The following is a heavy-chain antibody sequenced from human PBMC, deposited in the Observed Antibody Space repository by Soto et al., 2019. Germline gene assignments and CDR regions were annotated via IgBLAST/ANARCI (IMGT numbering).Heavy chain of an antibody. V-gene: IGHV1-3*01. CDR2: INAGNGNT. CDR3: AREGGLSRCSGGSCYSDY. Sequence: ASVKVSCKASGYTFTSYAMHWVRQAPGQRLEWMGWINAGNGNTKYSQKFQGRVTITRDTSASTAYMELSSLRSEDTAVYYCAREGGLSRCSGGSCYSDYWGQGTLVTVSS. D-gene: IGHD2-15*01. CDR1: GYTFTSYA. J-gene: IGHJ4*02.